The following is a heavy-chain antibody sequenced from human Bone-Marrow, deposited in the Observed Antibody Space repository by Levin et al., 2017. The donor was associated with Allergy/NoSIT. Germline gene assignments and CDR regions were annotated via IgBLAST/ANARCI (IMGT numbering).Heavy chain of an antibody. D-gene: IGHD3-10*01. Sequence: RASETLSLTCTVSGESVSSSGFYWTWIRQYPGKGLEWIGHIYYPVNTSYNPSLKSRVSISEDRSKNQFSLKLDSVTAADTAVYYCARESVYYGAGSWIDCWSQGTLVTVSS. CDR1: GESVSSSGFY. CDR2: IYYPVNT. CDR3: ARESVYYGAGSWIDC. J-gene: IGHJ4*02. V-gene: IGHV4-31*02.